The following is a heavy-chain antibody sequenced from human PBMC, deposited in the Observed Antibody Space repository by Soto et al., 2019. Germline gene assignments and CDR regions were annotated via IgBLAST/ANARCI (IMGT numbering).Heavy chain of an antibody. J-gene: IGHJ5*02. D-gene: IGHD1-7*01. Sequence: QLQLQESGSGLVKPSQTLSLTCAVSGGSISSGGFSWSWIRQPPGKGLEWIGYIYHTGSTHFNPSFKSRVTSSVDRSKNQFSLKLSSVTAADTAVYYCARELELRLGHGGWFDPWGQGTLVTVSS. V-gene: IGHV4-30-2*01. CDR1: GGSISSGGFS. CDR2: IYHTGST. CDR3: ARELELRLGHGGWFDP.